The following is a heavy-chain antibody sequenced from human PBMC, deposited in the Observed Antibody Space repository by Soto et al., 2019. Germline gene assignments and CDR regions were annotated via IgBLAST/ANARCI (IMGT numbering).Heavy chain of an antibody. CDR2: ISAYNGNT. J-gene: IGHJ4*02. Sequence: ASVKVSCKASGYTFTSYGISWVRQAPGQGLEWMGWISAYNGNTNYAQKLQGRVTMTTDISTSTAYMELRSLRSDDTAVYYCARDFYRSSWDKDSFDYWGQGNLVNVS. CDR1: GYTFTSYG. CDR3: ARDFYRSSWDKDSFDY. V-gene: IGHV1-18*01. D-gene: IGHD6-13*01.